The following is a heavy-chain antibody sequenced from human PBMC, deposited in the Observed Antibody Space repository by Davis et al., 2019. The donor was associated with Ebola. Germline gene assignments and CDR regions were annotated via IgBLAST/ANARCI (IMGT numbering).Heavy chain of an antibody. D-gene: IGHD4-23*01. V-gene: IGHV5-51*01. J-gene: IGHJ5*02. CDR2: IHPGDSDT. CDR1: GYSLTNSW. Sequence: GEFLKTSCKGPGYSLTNSWLGWVRQPPGKGAEWMGIIHPGDSDTSYSPSFQGQVTISADNSTSTAYLQWSSLEASDTAMYYCARSTVGGKSGRWFDPWGQGTLVSVSS. CDR3: ARSTVGGKSGRWFDP.